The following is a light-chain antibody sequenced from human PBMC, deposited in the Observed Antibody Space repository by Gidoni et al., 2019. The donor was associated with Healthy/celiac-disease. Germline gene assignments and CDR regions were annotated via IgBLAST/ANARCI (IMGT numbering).Light chain of an antibody. CDR1: QSLLHSNGYNY. V-gene: IGKV2-28*01. CDR2: LGS. J-gene: IGKJ2*01. CDR3: MQALQTPPT. Sequence: DIVMTQSPLSLPVTPGEPASIACRSSQSLLHSNGYNYLDWYLQKPGQSPPLLIYLGSNRASGVPDRFSGSGSGTDFTLKISRVEAEDVGVYYCMQALQTPPTFGQGTKLEIK.